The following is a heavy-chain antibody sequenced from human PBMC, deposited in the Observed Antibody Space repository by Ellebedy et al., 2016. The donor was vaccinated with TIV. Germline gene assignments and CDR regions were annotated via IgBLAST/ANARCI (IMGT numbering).Heavy chain of an antibody. V-gene: IGHV3-30*18. CDR3: AKDALEVVPAAPHY. CDR1: GFTFSNYG. Sequence: GGSLRLXXAASGFTFSNYGIHWVRQAPGKGLEWVAVISYDGSNKYYADSVRGRFTISKDNSKNTLYLQMNSLRPDDTAVYYCAKDALEVVPAAPHYWGQGTLVTVS. CDR2: ISYDGSNK. J-gene: IGHJ4*02. D-gene: IGHD2-2*01.